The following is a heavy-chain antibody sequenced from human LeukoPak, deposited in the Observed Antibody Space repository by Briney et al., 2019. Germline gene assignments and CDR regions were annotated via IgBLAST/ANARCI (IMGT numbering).Heavy chain of an antibody. CDR3: SREGEGEDGTGHHNWYFDL. Sequence: ASVTVSCKASGYIFTRYGISWVRQAPGQGLEWMGWISPYNANTKYAQKFQGRVTMTTDTSTSTAYMELRSLRSDDTAMYYCSREGEGEDGTGHHNWYFDLWGRGTLVTVSS. D-gene: IGHD2-8*02. V-gene: IGHV1-18*01. J-gene: IGHJ2*01. CDR2: ISPYNANT. CDR1: GYIFTRYG.